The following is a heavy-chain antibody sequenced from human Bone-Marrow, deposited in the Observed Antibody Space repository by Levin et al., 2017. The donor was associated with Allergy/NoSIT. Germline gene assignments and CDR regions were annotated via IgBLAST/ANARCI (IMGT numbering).Heavy chain of an antibody. CDR3: ARGYHYGSGTPDY. V-gene: IGHV3-74*01. J-gene: IGHJ4*02. D-gene: IGHD3-10*01. CDR1: GFTFSSYW. Sequence: GGSLRLSCAASGFTFSSYWMHWVRQAPGKGLVWVSRINSDGSITSYADSVKGRFTISRDNAKNTLYLQMNSLRAEDTAVYYCARGYHYGSGTPDYWGQGTLVTVSS. CDR2: INSDGSIT.